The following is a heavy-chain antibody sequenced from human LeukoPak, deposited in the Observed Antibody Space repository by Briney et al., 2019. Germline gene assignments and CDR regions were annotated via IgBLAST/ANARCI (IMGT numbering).Heavy chain of an antibody. CDR2: ISAYNGNT. Sequence: ASVKVSCKASGYTFTSYGISWVRQAPGQGLEWMGWISAYNGNTNYAQKLQGRVTMTTDTSTSTAYMELRSLRSDDTAVYYCARLTMTTVTRDAFDIWGQGTMVTVSS. D-gene: IGHD4-17*01. J-gene: IGHJ3*02. CDR1: GYTFTSYG. CDR3: ARLTMTTVTRDAFDI. V-gene: IGHV1-18*01.